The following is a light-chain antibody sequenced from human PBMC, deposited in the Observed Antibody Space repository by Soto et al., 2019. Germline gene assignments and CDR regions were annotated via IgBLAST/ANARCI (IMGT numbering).Light chain of an antibody. CDR3: QQVNVSPWT. Sequence: SPWTVSASGGGVDLGARRASQSISSWVAWYQQKPGKAPNLLIYDASTLHSGVPSRFSGGGSGTDFDLTISSLQSEDFAIYYCQQVNVSPWTFGGGTKVDIK. CDR2: DAS. CDR1: QSISSW. J-gene: IGKJ4*01. V-gene: IGKV1-12*01.